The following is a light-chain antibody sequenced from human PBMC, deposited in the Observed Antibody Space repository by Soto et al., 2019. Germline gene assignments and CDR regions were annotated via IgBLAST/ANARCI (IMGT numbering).Light chain of an antibody. Sequence: DIQMTQSPSSLSASVGERVTITCRASQNIKSYLNWYQHKPGKAPNLLIHDATSLQTGVPSRFSGSGSVTDFTLTISSLQPEDFATYYCQQSFVTPRTFGQGTKVDIK. J-gene: IGKJ1*01. CDR3: QQSFVTPRT. CDR1: QNIKSY. CDR2: DAT. V-gene: IGKV1-39*01.